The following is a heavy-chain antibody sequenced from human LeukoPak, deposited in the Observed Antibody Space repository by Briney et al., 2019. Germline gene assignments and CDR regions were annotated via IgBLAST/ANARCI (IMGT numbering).Heavy chain of an antibody. Sequence: ASVKVSCKASGYIFTGYYMHWVRQAPGQGLEWMGRINPNSGGTNYAQKFQGRVTMTRDTSISTAYMELSRLRSDDTAVYYCARSGYSYGRIYFDYWGQGTLVTVSS. V-gene: IGHV1-2*06. J-gene: IGHJ4*02. CDR2: INPNSGGT. CDR1: GYIFTGYY. CDR3: ARSGYSYGRIYFDY. D-gene: IGHD5-18*01.